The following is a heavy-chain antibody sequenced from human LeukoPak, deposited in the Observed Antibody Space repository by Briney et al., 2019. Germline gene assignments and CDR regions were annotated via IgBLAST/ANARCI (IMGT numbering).Heavy chain of an antibody. CDR2: INPNSGGA. Sequence: ASVTVSCKASGYTFTGHYMHWVRQAPGQGPEWMGCINPNSGGASFAPKFQGRVTMTRDTSMSTAYMELSRLRSDDTAVHHCARYALYVSGGAGGFDIWGQGTMVTVSS. J-gene: IGHJ3*02. CDR1: GYTFTGHY. D-gene: IGHD3-10*01. CDR3: ARYALYVSGGAGGFDI. V-gene: IGHV1-2*02.